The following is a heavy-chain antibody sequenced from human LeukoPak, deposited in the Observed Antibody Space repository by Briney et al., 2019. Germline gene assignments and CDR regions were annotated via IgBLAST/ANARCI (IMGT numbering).Heavy chain of an antibody. J-gene: IGHJ4*02. D-gene: IGHD2-21*01. V-gene: IGHV3-30-3*01. CDR1: GFTFSSYW. CDR3: ARDGAALGDYYFDY. Sequence: PGGSLRLSCAASGFTFSSYWMSWVRQAPGKGLEWVAVISYDGSNKYYADSVKGRFTISRDNSKNTLYLQMNSLRAEDTAVYYCARDGAALGDYYFDYWGQGTLVTVSS. CDR2: ISYDGSNK.